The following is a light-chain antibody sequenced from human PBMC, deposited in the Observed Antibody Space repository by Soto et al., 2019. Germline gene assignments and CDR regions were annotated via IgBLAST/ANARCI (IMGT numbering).Light chain of an antibody. CDR3: HQRSNWPLT. Sequence: EIVLTQSPATLSLSPGERATLSCRASQSVNNYLAWYQQKPGQAPRLLIYDASSRATDIPARFSGSGSGTDFTLTISSLEPEDFATYYWHQRSNWPLTFGGGTKVEIK. V-gene: IGKV3-11*01. CDR2: DAS. CDR1: QSVNNY. J-gene: IGKJ4*01.